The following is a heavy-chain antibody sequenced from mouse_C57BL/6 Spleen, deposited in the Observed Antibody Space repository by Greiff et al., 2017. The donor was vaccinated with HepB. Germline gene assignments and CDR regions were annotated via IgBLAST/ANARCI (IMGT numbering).Heavy chain of an antibody. J-gene: IGHJ2*01. D-gene: IGHD2-3*01. V-gene: IGHV1-55*01. CDR3: ARSRDGYYVPFDY. Sequence: VQLQQPGAELVKPGASVKMSCKASGYTFTSYWITWVKQRPGQGLEWIGDIYPGSGSTNYNEKFKCKATLTVDTSSSTAYMQLSSLTSEDSAVYYCARSRDGYYVPFDYWGQGTTLTVSS. CDR2: IYPGSGST. CDR1: GYTFTSYW.